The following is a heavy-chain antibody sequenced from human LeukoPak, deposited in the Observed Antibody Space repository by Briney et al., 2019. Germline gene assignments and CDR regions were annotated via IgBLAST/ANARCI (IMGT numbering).Heavy chain of an antibody. D-gene: IGHD3-22*01. Sequence: GGSLRLSCAASGFTFSNAWMSWVRQAPGKGLEWVSSTSSSSSYIYYADSVKGRFTISRDNAKNSLYLQMNSLRAEDTAVYYCARSHRRGYDSSGYSDYWGQGTLVTVSS. J-gene: IGHJ4*02. CDR1: GFTFSNAW. CDR2: TSSSSSYI. CDR3: ARSHRRGYDSSGYSDY. V-gene: IGHV3-21*01.